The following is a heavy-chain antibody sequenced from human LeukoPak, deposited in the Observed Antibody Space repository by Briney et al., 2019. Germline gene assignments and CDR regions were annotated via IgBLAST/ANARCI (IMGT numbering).Heavy chain of an antibody. Sequence: GRSLRLSCAASGFTFSSYAMHWARQAPGKGLEWVTVISYDGTNKYYADSVKGRFTISRDNSKNTLYLQMNSLGIEDTAVYYCARDLGEGGFDYWGQGTLVTVSS. V-gene: IGHV3-30-3*01. D-gene: IGHD3-16*01. CDR1: GFTFSSYA. CDR2: ISYDGTNK. CDR3: ARDLGEGGFDY. J-gene: IGHJ4*02.